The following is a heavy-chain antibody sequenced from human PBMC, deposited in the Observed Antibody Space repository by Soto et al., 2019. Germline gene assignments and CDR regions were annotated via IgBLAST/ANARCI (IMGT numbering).Heavy chain of an antibody. CDR3: AKDTKSESGMDV. D-gene: IGHD3-10*01. V-gene: IGHV3-9*01. CDR2: ISWNSGSI. CDR1: GFTFDDYA. Sequence: PGGSLRLSCAASGFTFDDYAMHWVRQAPGKGLEWVSGISWNSGSIGYADSVKGRFTISRDNAKNSLYLQMNSLRAEDTALYYCAKDTKSESGMDVWGQGTTVTVSS. J-gene: IGHJ6*02.